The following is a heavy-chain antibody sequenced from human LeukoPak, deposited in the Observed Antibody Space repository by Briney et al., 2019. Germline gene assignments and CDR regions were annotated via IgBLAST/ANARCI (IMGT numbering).Heavy chain of an antibody. CDR1: GYTLTSYG. J-gene: IGHJ4*02. V-gene: IGHV1-18*01. Sequence: ASVKVSCKASGYTLTSYGISGLRQAPGQGLDWMGWISAYNGNTNYAQKLQGRVTMTTDTSTSTAYMELRSLRSDDTAVYYCARALSSIANYYFDYWGQGTLVTVSS. D-gene: IGHD6-6*01. CDR3: ARALSSIANYYFDY. CDR2: ISAYNGNT.